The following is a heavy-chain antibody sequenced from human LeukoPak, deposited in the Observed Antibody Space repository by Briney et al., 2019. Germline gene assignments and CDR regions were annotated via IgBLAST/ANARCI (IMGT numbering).Heavy chain of an antibody. V-gene: IGHV3-7*01. CDR1: GFTFSNYW. J-gene: IGHJ6*03. CDR3: ARVKQQLVRLLGRDTTYYYYYYLDV. D-gene: IGHD6-13*01. Sequence: GGSLRLSCTTSGFTFSNYWMSWVRQAQGKGLEWVANIRQGGSEKHYVDSVKGRFTISRDNAKNSLFLQMNSLRAEDTAVYYCARVKQQLVRLLGRDTTYYYYYYLDVWGKGTTVTVSS. CDR2: IRQGGSEK.